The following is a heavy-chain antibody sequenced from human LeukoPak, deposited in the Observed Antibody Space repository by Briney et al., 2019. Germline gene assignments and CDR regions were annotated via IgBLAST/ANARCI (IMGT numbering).Heavy chain of an antibody. CDR1: GGSIRSTNYY. J-gene: IGHJ4*02. CDR2: IYYSGNT. CDR3: ARAPHFFDTSGSRYYFDY. D-gene: IGHD3-22*01. V-gene: IGHV4-39*07. Sequence: SETLSLTCTVSGGSIRSTNYYWGWIRQPPGKGLEWIGSIYYSGNTYHSPSLMSRVTISVDTSKNQFSLKLSSVTAADTAVYHCARAPHFFDTSGSRYYFDYWGQGALVTVSS.